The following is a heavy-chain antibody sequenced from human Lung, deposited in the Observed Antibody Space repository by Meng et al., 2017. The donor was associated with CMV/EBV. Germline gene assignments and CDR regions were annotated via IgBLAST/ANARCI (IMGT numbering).Heavy chain of an antibody. CDR1: GYTFTGYY. CDR2: INPNSGGT. Sequence: ASXXVSXKASGYTFTGYYMHWVRQDPGHGLEWMGWINPNSGGTNYAQKSQGRVTMTRDTSISTDYMELSRLRSDDTAVYYGARGVGYCSSTSCQVWFDPWXPGNXVNGAS. J-gene: IGHJ5*02. D-gene: IGHD2-2*01. V-gene: IGHV1-2*02. CDR3: ARGVGYCSSTSCQVWFDP.